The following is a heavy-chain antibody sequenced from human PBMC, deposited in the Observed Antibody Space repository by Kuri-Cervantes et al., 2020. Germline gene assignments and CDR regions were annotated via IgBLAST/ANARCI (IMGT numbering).Heavy chain of an antibody. CDR2: ISGSGGST. D-gene: IGHD3-10*01. CDR1: GFTFSSYA. CDR3: ARRRGGSQYYYYYMGV. V-gene: IGHV3-23*01. J-gene: IGHJ6*03. Sequence: GGSLRLSCAASGFTFSSYAMSWVRQAPGKGLEWVSAISGSGGSTYYADSVKGRFTISRDNSKNTLYLQMDSLRAEDTAVYYCARRRGGSQYYYYYMGVWGKGTTVTVSS.